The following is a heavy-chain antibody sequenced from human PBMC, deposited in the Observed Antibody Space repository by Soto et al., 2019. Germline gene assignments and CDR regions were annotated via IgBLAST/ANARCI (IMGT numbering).Heavy chain of an antibody. J-gene: IGHJ4*02. V-gene: IGHV4-34*01. Sequence: QVQLQQWGAGLLKPSETLSLTCTVYGGSFSTYYWSWIRQPPGKGLEWIGEINHSGNTNYNPSLMGRLTMSFDTSKNQFSLKLNSVTAADTAVYYCTGPYPYYFDSWGQGTLVTVSS. CDR2: INHSGNT. CDR1: GGSFSTYY. CDR3: TGPYPYYFDS.